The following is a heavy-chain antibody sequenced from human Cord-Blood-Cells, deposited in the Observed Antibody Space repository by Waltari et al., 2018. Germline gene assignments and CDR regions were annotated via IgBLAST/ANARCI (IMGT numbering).Heavy chain of an antibody. Sequence: QVQLQQWGAGLFKPSETLSLPCAVYGGSFSGYYWSWIRHPPGTGLEWIGEINHSGSSNRNPSRKSRVTISVHTAKEQCTRKVSSGTGADTAVYYCARVIAAAGTTWGVDYWGQGTLVTVSS. V-gene: IGHV4-34*01. CDR3: ARVIAAAGTTWGVDY. CDR2: INHSGSS. J-gene: IGHJ4*02. CDR1: GGSFSGYY. D-gene: IGHD6-13*01.